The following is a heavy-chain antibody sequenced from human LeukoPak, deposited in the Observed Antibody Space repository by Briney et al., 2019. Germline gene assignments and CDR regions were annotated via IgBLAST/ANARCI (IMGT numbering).Heavy chain of an antibody. CDR2: INHSGST. CDR1: GGSFSGYY. D-gene: IGHD2-15*01. J-gene: IGHJ3*02. CDR3: ARKGALFRNAFDI. V-gene: IGHV4-34*01. Sequence: SETLSLTCAVYGGSFSGYYWSWIRQPPGKGLEWIGEINHSGSTNYNPSLKSRVTISVDTSKNQFSLKLSSVTAADTAVYYCARKGALFRNAFDIWGQGKMVTVSS.